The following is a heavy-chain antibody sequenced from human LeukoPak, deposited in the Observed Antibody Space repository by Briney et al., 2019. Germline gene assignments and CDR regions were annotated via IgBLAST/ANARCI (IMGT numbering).Heavy chain of an antibody. J-gene: IGHJ5*02. Sequence: GGSLRLSCVASGFTFNSYAMHWVRQTPGRGLEWVATIWHDGSDHRYVDSVRGRFTISRDNSKDTVYLQMNDLRVEDTAIYYCARGGTTGNWFDPWGQGILVTVSS. CDR2: IWHDGSDH. CDR1: GFTFNSYA. V-gene: IGHV3-33*01. D-gene: IGHD3-16*01. CDR3: ARGGTTGNWFDP.